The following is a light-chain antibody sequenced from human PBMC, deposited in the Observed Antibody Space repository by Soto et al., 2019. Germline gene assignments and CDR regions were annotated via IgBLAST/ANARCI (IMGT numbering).Light chain of an antibody. J-gene: IGLJ3*02. CDR2: HTT. V-gene: IGLV7-46*01. Sequence: QAVVTQEPSLTVSPGGTVTLTCGSSTGAVNSGHYAYWFQRKPGQAPRALIFHTTNTHSWTPARFSGSLLGGRAALTLSGAQPEDEADYYCMLTYNGPWVFGGGTKVTVL. CDR3: MLTYNGPWV. CDR1: TGAVNSGHY.